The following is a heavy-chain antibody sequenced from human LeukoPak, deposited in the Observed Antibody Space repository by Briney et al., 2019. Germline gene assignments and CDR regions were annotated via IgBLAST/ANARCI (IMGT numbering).Heavy chain of an antibody. CDR1: GYTFTNYY. CDR3: ARGYSGYDSDY. Sequence: ASVKVSCKASGYTFTNYYMHWVQQAPGQGLEWMGIINPSGGNTRYAQKFQGRVTMTRDTSTSTVYMELSSLRSEDTAVYYCARGYSGYDSDYWGQGTLVTVSS. D-gene: IGHD5-12*01. V-gene: IGHV1-46*01. J-gene: IGHJ4*02. CDR2: INPSGGNT.